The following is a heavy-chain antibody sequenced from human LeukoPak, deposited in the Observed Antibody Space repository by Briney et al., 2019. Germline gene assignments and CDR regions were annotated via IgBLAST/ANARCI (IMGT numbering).Heavy chain of an antibody. D-gene: IGHD2-2*01. CDR2: IYYNGST. V-gene: IGHV4-61*01. CDR3: GRGVYYAPLAFDY. CDR1: GGSVSSGSYY. Sequence: PSETLSLTCTVSGGSVSSGSYYWSWLRQPPGKGLEWIGYIYYNGSTNYNPSLKSRFTISVDTSKNQFSLKLSSVTAADTAVYYCGRGVYYAPLAFDYWGQGTLVTVSS. J-gene: IGHJ4*02.